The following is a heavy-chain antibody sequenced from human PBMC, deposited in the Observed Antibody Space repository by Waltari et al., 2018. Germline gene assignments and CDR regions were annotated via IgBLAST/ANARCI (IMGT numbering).Heavy chain of an antibody. V-gene: IGHV4-59*13. CDR2: IYYSGAA. Sequence: QVQLQASGPGLVKPSETLSLSCNVSGDSLSSAYWSWIRQPPGKGLEWIGYIYYSGAANYNPSLKSRVTISVNTSTNQFFLNVSSVTAADTAVYYCARGGSTITFSTRMDVWGKGTTVTVSS. CDR1: GDSLSSAY. D-gene: IGHD4-4*01. CDR3: ARGGSTITFSTRMDV. J-gene: IGHJ6*04.